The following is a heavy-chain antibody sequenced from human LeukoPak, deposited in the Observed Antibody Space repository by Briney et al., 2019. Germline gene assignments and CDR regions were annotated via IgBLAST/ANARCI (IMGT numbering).Heavy chain of an antibody. Sequence: SETLSLTCTVSGGSVGGSYWTWIRQPPGGGLQWLGFIFSSGGTNYNPSLKSRVAISTDTSKNQVSLRVTSVTAADTAVYYCATGGAYTSGWYNIWGQGTLVSVSS. V-gene: IGHV4-4*09. J-gene: IGHJ4*02. CDR2: IFSSGGT. CDR3: ATGGAYTSGWYNI. D-gene: IGHD6-19*01. CDR1: GGSVGGSY.